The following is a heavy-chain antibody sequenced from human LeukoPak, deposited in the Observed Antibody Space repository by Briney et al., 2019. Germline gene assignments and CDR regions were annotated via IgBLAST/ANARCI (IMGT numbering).Heavy chain of an antibody. Sequence: PGGSLRLSCTASGLTFSDYAMTWFRQAPGKGLEWVGFIRSKHYGATTDYAASVQGRFTISRDDSKGIAYLQMNSLKTEDTAVYYCTRDQTPYYWGQGTLVTVSS. J-gene: IGHJ4*02. CDR3: TRDQTPYY. CDR2: IRSKHYGATT. V-gene: IGHV3-49*03. CDR1: GLTFSDYA.